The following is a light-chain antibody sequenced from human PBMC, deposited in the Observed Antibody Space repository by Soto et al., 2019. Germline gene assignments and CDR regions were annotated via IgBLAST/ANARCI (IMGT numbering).Light chain of an antibody. J-gene: IGKJ1*01. CDR3: QQYYSTPPT. CDR2: WAS. Sequence: DIVMTQSPDSLAVSLGEWATINCKSSQSVLYSSNNKNYLAWYQQKPGQPPKLLIYWASTRESGVPDRFSGSGSGTDFTLTISSLQAEDVAVYYCQQYYSTPPTFVQGTKVEIK. V-gene: IGKV4-1*01. CDR1: QSVLYSSNNKNY.